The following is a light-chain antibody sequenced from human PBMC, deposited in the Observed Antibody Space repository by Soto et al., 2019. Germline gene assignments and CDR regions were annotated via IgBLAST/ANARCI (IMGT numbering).Light chain of an antibody. V-gene: IGLV1-44*01. CDR2: SNN. CDR1: SSNIGSNT. Sequence: QCLLTQPPSASGTPGQRVTISCSGSSSNIGSNTVHWYQQLPGTAPKLLIYSNNNRPSGVPDRFSGSKSGTSASLAITALQAEDEGDYYCQSYDTTLSSWVFGGGTKVTVL. J-gene: IGLJ3*02. CDR3: QSYDTTLSSWV.